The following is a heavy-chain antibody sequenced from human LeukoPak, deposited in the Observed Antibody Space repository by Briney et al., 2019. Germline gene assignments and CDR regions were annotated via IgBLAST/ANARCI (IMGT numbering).Heavy chain of an antibody. CDR3: ARESPEDAFDI. J-gene: IGHJ3*02. CDR1: GHTFTGYY. Sequence: ASVTVSCKASGHTFTGYYMHWVRQAPGQGLEWMGRINPSSGGTNYPQKFQGRVTMTRDTSMGTAYMELSRLRSDDTAVYYCARESPEDAFDIWGQGTMVTVSS. V-gene: IGHV1-2*06. CDR2: INPSSGGT.